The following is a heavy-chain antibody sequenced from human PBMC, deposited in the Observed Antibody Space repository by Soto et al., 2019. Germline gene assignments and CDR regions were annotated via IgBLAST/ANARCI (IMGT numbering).Heavy chain of an antibody. CDR1: GYTFTSYA. CDR2: INAGNGNT. V-gene: IGHV1-3*01. J-gene: IGHJ4*02. Sequence: QVQLVQSGAEVKKPGASVKVSCKASGYTFTSYAMHWVRQAPGKRLEWMGWINAGNGNTKYSQKFQDRVTITRDTSASTAYMELSSLRSEDTALYYCARGSPLFMGYWGQGTLVTVSS. D-gene: IGHD3-10*01. CDR3: ARGSPLFMGY.